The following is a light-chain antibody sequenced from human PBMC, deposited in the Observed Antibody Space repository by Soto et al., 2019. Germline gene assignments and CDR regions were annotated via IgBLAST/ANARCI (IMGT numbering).Light chain of an antibody. Sequence: QSVLTQPPSVSGAPGQRVTISCTGSSSNIGAGYDVHWYQQRPGTAPKLLISANINRPSGVPDRFSGSKSGTSASLAITGLQADDEGDYYCQSYDSTLSARYVFGTGIKVTVL. J-gene: IGLJ1*01. CDR1: SSNIGAGYD. CDR3: QSYDSTLSARYV. V-gene: IGLV1-40*01. CDR2: ANI.